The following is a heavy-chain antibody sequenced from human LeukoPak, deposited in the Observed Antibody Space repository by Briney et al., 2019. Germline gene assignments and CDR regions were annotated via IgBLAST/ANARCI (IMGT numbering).Heavy chain of an antibody. CDR1: VHSVSIENYY. J-gene: IGHJ4*02. CDR2: VYYSGSI. V-gene: IGHV4-61*01. CDR3: ARYAGRDAHFDH. Sequence: SDPQSLICTLSVHSVSIENYYWSWSPQPPGRGLDWFAFVYYSGSISNNPSLWSRLSISVDTSKNQFSLKLSSVTAADTAVYYCARYAGRDAHFDHWGQGTLVTVSS.